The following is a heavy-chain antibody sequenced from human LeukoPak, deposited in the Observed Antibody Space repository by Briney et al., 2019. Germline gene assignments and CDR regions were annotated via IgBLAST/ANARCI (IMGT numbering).Heavy chain of an antibody. J-gene: IGHJ6*02. CDR2: INHSGST. V-gene: IGHV4-34*01. CDR1: GESPSGYY. D-gene: IGHD3-9*01. CDR3: AGYFGYYYYGMDV. Sequence: PSETLSPTCAVYGESPSGYYWSWIRQPPGKGLEWLGEINHSGSTNFNPSLKSRVTVSVDTSKKQFSLKLRSVTAADTAVYYCAGYFGYYYYGMDVWGQGTTVTVSS.